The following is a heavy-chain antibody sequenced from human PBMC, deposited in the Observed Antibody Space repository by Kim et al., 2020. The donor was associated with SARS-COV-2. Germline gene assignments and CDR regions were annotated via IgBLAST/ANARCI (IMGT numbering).Heavy chain of an antibody. D-gene: IGHD2-2*01. V-gene: IGHV3-23*01. CDR3: AKAKDQYCSSTSCYPLPLGY. J-gene: IGHJ4*02. CDR2: ISGSGGST. CDR1: GFTFSSYA. Sequence: GGSLRLSCAASGFTFSSYAMSWVRQAPGKGLEWVSAISGSGGSTYYADSVKGRFTISRDNSKNTLYLQMNSLRAEDTAVYYCAKAKDQYCSSTSCYPLPLGYWGQGTLVTVSS.